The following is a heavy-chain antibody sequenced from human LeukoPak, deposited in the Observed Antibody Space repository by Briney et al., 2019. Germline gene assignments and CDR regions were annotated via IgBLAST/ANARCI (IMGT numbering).Heavy chain of an antibody. V-gene: IGHV4-59*01. J-gene: IGHJ4*02. CDR3: ARVPHTYDSSGYYFEDYFDY. Sequence: PSETLSLTCTVSGGSISSYYWSWIRQPPGKGLEWIGYIYYSGSTNYNPSLKSRVTISVDTSKNQFSLKLSSVTAADTAVYYCARVPHTYDSSGYYFEDYFDYWGQGTLVTVSS. D-gene: IGHD3-22*01. CDR2: IYYSGST. CDR1: GGSISSYY.